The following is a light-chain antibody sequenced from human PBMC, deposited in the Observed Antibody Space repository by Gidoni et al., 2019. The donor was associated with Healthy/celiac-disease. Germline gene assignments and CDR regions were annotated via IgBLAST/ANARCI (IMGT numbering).Light chain of an antibody. V-gene: IGKV3-20*01. Sequence: EIVLTQSPGTLSLSPGERATLSCRASQSVSSSYLAWYQQKPGQAPRLLIYGASSRATGIPDRFSGSGSGTDFTLTIRRLEPEDFAVYYCQPYGSSPRTFGPGTKVDIK. CDR1: QSVSSSY. CDR3: QPYGSSPRT. CDR2: GAS. J-gene: IGKJ3*01.